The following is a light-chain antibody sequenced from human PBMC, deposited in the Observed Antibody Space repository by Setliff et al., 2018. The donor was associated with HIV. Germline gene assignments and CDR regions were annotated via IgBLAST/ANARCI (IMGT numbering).Light chain of an antibody. Sequence: QSALTQPRSVSGSPGQSVTISCTGTSSDVGAYNYVSWYQQHPGKAPKLMIYDVNERPSGVPDRFSGSKSGNTASLTISGLQAEDEADYYCCPYAGSYTYVFGGGTKVTVL. CDR3: CPYAGSYTYV. CDR1: SSDVGAYNY. CDR2: DVN. V-gene: IGLV2-11*01. J-gene: IGLJ3*02.